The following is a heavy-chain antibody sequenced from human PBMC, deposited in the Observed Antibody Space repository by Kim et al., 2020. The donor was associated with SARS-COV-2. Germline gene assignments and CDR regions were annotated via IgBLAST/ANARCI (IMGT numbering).Heavy chain of an antibody. Sequence: ASVKVSCKASGYTFTSYAMNWVRQAPGQGLEWMGWINTKTGNPTYAQGFTGRFVFSLDTSVSTASLQISSLKAEDTAVYYCAREMDYYDSSGYYGPIDYWGQGTLVTVSS. D-gene: IGHD3-22*01. CDR3: AREMDYYDSSGYYGPIDY. CDR1: GYTFTSYA. J-gene: IGHJ4*02. V-gene: IGHV7-4-1*02. CDR2: INTKTGNP.